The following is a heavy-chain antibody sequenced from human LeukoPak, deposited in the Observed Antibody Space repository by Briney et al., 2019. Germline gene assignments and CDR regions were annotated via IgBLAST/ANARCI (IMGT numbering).Heavy chain of an antibody. CDR3: ASQGYYYDSSGYGDFDY. Sequence: GGSLRLSCAASGFTFSSYAMHWVRQAPGKGLEWVAVISYDGSNKYYADSVKGRFTISRDNSKNTLYLQMNSLRAKDTAVYYCASQGYYYDSSGYGDFDYWGQGTLVTVSS. J-gene: IGHJ4*02. CDR1: GFTFSSYA. V-gene: IGHV3-30*04. D-gene: IGHD3-22*01. CDR2: ISYDGSNK.